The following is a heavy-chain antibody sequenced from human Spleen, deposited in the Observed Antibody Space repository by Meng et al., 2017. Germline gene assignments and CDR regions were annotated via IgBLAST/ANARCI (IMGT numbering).Heavy chain of an antibody. CDR1: GGSFSSASYY. V-gene: IGHV4-31*01. J-gene: IGHJ4*02. CDR3: ARAGLDEYSSRFYFDS. CDR2: IDYSGNT. D-gene: IGHD6-6*01. Sequence: QVQPQEWGPGLVKPSPTPSLTCSVSGGSFSSASYYWSWIRQHPGKGLEWIGYIDYSGNTYYNPSLKSLVAISLDTSKNQFSVKLTSVTAADTAVYYCARAGLDEYSSRFYFDSWGQGTLVTVSS.